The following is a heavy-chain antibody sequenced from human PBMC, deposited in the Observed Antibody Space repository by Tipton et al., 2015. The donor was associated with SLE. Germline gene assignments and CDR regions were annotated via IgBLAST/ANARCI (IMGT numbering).Heavy chain of an antibody. CDR2: IYYSGST. J-gene: IGHJ4*02. D-gene: IGHD1-1*01. Sequence: TLSLTCAVSGYSIRTSNWWVWIRQPPGKGLEWIGYIYYSGSTNYNPSLKSRVTMSVDTSKNQFSLKLNSVTALDTALYYCATTTTGGYFDYWGQGTLVTVSS. CDR3: ATTTTGGYFDY. CDR1: GYSIRTSNW. V-gene: IGHV4-28*06.